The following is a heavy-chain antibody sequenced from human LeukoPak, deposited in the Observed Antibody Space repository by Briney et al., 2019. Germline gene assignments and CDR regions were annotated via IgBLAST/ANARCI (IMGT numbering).Heavy chain of an antibody. Sequence: SETLSLTCAVSGYSISSGYYWGWIRQPPGKGLEWIGSIYHSGSTYYNPSLKSRVTISVDTSKNQFSLKLSSVTAADTAVYYCARHAESITILGVVTPYNWFDPWGQGTLVTVSS. J-gene: IGHJ5*02. D-gene: IGHD3-3*01. CDR3: ARHAESITILGVVTPYNWFDP. CDR1: GYSISSGYY. V-gene: IGHV4-38-2*01. CDR2: IYHSGST.